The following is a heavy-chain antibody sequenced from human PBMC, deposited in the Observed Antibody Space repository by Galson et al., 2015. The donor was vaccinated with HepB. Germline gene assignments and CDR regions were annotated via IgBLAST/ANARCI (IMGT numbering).Heavy chain of an antibody. Sequence: SLRLSCAASGFTFSSYSMNWVRQAPGKGLEWVSSISSSGSYIYYADSVKGRFTISRDNAKNSLYLQMNSLRAEDTAMYYCARDHTFLAFDIWGQGTMVTASS. CDR1: GFTFSSYS. CDR2: ISSSGSYI. D-gene: IGHD3-3*02. CDR3: ARDHTFLAFDI. V-gene: IGHV3-21*01. J-gene: IGHJ3*02.